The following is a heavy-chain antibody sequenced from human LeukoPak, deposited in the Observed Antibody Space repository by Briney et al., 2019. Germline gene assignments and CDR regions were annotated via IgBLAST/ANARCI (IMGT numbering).Heavy chain of an antibody. CDR1: GFTFSSYA. J-gene: IGHJ4*02. V-gene: IGHV3-30-3*01. CDR2: ISYDGSNK. D-gene: IGHD3-22*01. CDR3: ARPRIDYYDSSGGYFDY. Sequence: PGRSLRLSCAASGFTFSSYAMHWVRQAPGKGLEWVAVISYDGSNKYYADSVKGRFTISRDNSKNTLYLQMNSLRAEDTAVYYCARPRIDYYDSSGGYFDYWGQGTLVTVSS.